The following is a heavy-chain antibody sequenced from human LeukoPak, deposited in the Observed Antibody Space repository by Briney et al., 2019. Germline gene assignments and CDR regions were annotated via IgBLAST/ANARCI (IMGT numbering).Heavy chain of an antibody. Sequence: SETLSLTCAVSGGSISSGGHSWSWIRQPPGKGLEWIGYIYHSGSTYYNPSLKSRVTISVDRSKNQFSLKLSSVTAADTAVYYCAREDSGPIDYWGQGTLVTVSS. CDR2: IYHSGST. J-gene: IGHJ4*02. CDR3: AREDSGPIDY. V-gene: IGHV4-30-2*01. CDR1: GGSISSGGHS.